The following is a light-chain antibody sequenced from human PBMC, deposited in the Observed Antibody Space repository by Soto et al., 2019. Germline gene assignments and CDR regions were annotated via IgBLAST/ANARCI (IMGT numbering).Light chain of an antibody. Sequence: IVMTQSAATLSVSPGERATLSCMSSQSVSSNLAWYQQKPGQAPRLLIYGASTRATGIPARFSGSGSGTEFTLTISSLQSEDFAIYYCQQYNNWPPWTLGQGTKVDIK. CDR1: QSVSSN. CDR3: QQYNNWPPWT. J-gene: IGKJ1*01. V-gene: IGKV3-15*01. CDR2: GAS.